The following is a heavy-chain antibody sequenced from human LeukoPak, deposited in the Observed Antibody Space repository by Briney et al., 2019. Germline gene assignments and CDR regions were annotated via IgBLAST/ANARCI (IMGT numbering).Heavy chain of an antibody. J-gene: IGHJ4*02. Sequence: PSETLSLTCTVSGGSISSYYWSWIRQPPGKGLEWIGYIYYSGSTNYNPSLKSRVTISVDTSKNQFSLKLSSVTAADTAVYYCAREVGGATRIDYWGQGTLVTVSS. D-gene: IGHD1-26*01. CDR1: GGSISSYY. CDR2: IYYSGST. V-gene: IGHV4-59*01. CDR3: AREVGGATRIDY.